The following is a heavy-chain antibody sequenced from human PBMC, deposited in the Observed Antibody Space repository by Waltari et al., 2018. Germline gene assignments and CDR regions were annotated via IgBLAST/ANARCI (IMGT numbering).Heavy chain of an antibody. CDR1: GGSISSSSYY. CDR3: ARCRDIVGVPTGGWFDP. D-gene: IGHD2-2*01. CDR2: IYYSGSS. Sequence: QLQLQESGPGLVKPSETLSLTCTVSGGSISSSSYYWGWIRQPPGKGLEWIGNIYYSGSSYYDPSLKSRVTISVDTSKNQFSLKLSSVTAADTAVYYCARCRDIVGVPTGGWFDPWGQGTLVTVSS. J-gene: IGHJ5*02. V-gene: IGHV4-39*07.